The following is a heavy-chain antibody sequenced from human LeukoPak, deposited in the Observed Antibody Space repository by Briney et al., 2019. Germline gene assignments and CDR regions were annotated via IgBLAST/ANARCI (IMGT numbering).Heavy chain of an antibody. CDR1: GDSVSSNSAA. D-gene: IGHD6-13*01. CDR3: AREGSPRYSSSWYWYFDY. Sequence: SQTLSLTCAISGDSVSSNSAALNWIRQSPSRGLESLVRTYYRSKWYNDYAVSVKSRITTNPDTSKNQFSLQLNSVTPEDTAVYYCAREGSPRYSSSWYWYFDYWGQGTLVTVSS. CDR2: TYYRSKWYN. V-gene: IGHV6-1*01. J-gene: IGHJ4*02.